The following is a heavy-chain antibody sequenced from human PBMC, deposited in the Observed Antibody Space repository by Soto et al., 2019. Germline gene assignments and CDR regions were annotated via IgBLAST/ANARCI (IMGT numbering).Heavy chain of an antibody. CDR2: IWYDGSNK. CDR1: GLTFNTYG. J-gene: IGHJ6*02. D-gene: IGHD2-15*01. V-gene: IGHV3-33*08. Sequence: PGGSLRLSCTTSGLTFNTYGMSLVRQAPGKGLEWVAIIWYDGSNKYYGDSVKGRFTISRDNSKNTLYLQMNSLRAEDTALYYCARGDCTGAYCYSWPFNYGVDVWGQGTTVTVSS. CDR3: ARGDCTGAYCYSWPFNYGVDV.